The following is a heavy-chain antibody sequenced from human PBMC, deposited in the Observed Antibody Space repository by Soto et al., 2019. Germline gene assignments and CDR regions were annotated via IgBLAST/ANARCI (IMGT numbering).Heavy chain of an antibody. D-gene: IGHD1-1*01. CDR3: VSRGISAFDH. Sequence: QVQVVESGGGVVQPGGSLRLSCAASGFTFSTYAMHWVRQAPGKRPDWVAFISSDGSNEYYADSVKGRFTISRDNSKKTLYLQMNSLRPEDTAVYCCVSRGISAFDHWGQGTLVTVSS. J-gene: IGHJ4*02. CDR1: GFTFSTYA. CDR2: ISSDGSNE. V-gene: IGHV3-30-3*01.